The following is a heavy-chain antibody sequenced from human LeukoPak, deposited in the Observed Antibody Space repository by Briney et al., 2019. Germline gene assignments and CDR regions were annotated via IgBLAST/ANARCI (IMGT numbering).Heavy chain of an antibody. J-gene: IGHJ3*02. D-gene: IGHD6-6*01. Sequence: GGSLRLSCAASGFTFSSYGAHWVRQAPGKGREWGAFIRYDGSNKYYADCVKGRFTISRDKSKNTLYLQMNSPRAEDASVYYCGRVASLSDAFVIWGQGTMVSVSS. CDR1: GFTFSSYG. V-gene: IGHV3-30*02. CDR2: IRYDGSNK. CDR3: GRVASLSDAFVI.